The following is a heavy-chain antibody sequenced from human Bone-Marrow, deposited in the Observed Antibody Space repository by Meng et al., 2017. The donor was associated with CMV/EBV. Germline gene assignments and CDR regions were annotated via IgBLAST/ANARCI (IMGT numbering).Heavy chain of an antibody. D-gene: IGHD1-1*01. CDR3: ARSPRTARRADNWFDP. Sequence: GSLRLSCTVSGGSISSSSYYWGWIRQPPGKGLEWIGSIYYSGSTNYNPSLKSRVTISVDTSKNQFSLKLSSVTAADTAVYYCARSPRTARRADNWFDPWGQGTLVTVSS. J-gene: IGHJ5*02. CDR1: GGSISSSSYY. CDR2: IYYSGST. V-gene: IGHV4-39*07.